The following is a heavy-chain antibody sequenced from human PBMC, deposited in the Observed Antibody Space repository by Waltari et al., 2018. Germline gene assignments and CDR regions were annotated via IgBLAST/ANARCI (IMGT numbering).Heavy chain of an antibody. J-gene: IGHJ4*02. CDR3: ARDFNWGWDF. Sequence: EVQLVDSGGGLVKLGGSLRLPGAASGFIFSSNWMSWGRQAPGRGLEWLANIKPDGSQQYDVDSVRGRFSISRDNAKNSLYLQLNSLRAEDTAIYYCARDFNWGWDFWGQGTLVTVSS. CDR2: IKPDGSQQ. V-gene: IGHV3-7*03. D-gene: IGHD7-27*01. CDR1: GFIFSSNW.